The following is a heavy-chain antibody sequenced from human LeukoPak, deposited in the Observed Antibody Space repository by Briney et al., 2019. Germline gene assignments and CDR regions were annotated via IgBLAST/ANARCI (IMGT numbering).Heavy chain of an antibody. J-gene: IGHJ5*02. Sequence: PGGSLRLSCAASGFTFSSYGMHWVRQAPGKGLEWVAVISYDGSNKYYADSVKGRFTISRDNPKNTLYLQMNSLRAEGTAVYYWAKDQSSGFDPWGQGTLVTVSS. D-gene: IGHD3-3*01. CDR1: GFTFSSYG. CDR2: ISYDGSNK. CDR3: AKDQSSGFDP. V-gene: IGHV3-30*18.